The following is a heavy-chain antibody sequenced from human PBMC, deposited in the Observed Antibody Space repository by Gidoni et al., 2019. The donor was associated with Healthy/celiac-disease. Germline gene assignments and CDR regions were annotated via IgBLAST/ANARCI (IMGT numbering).Heavy chain of an antibody. CDR3: TSLFVLKNGMDV. CDR2: MRSKGNSYAT. V-gene: IGHV3-73*02. Sequence: VQLVESGGGLVQPGGSLKLSCAASGFTFSGSCMHWVRQAYGKGLEWVGRMRSKGNSYATAYAASVKGRFTISRDDSKNTAYLEMNSLKTEDTAVYYCTSLFVLKNGMDVWGQGTTVTVSS. D-gene: IGHD3-3*01. J-gene: IGHJ6*02. CDR1: GFTFSGSC.